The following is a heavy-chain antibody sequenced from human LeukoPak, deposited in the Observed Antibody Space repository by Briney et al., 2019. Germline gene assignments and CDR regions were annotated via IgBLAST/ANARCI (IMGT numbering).Heavy chain of an antibody. CDR1: GGTFSSYA. V-gene: IGHV1-69*05. Sequence: KVSCKASGGTFSSYAISWVRQAPGQGLEWMGGLIPIFGTANYAQKLQGRVTITTDESTSTAYMELSSLRAEDTAVYYCARDSRDYYDSSGYLKYYYYYMDVWGKGTTVTVSS. D-gene: IGHD3-22*01. CDR3: ARDSRDYYDSSGYLKYYYYYMDV. J-gene: IGHJ6*03. CDR2: LIPIFGTA.